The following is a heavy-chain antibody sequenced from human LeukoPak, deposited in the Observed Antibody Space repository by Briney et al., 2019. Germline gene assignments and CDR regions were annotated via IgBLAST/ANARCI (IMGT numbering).Heavy chain of an antibody. CDR1: GFTFGDYA. CDR2: IRSKTYGETA. V-gene: IGHV3-49*03. D-gene: IGHD1-1*01. J-gene: IGHJ4*02. CDR3: TRDRGAYNLYDY. Sequence: GGSLRLSCTASGFTFGDYAMSWIRQAPGKGLEWVGFIRSKTYGETADYAASVKGRFTISRDDSKAIAYLQMNSLKTEDTAVYHCTRDRGAYNLYDYWGQGTLVTVSS.